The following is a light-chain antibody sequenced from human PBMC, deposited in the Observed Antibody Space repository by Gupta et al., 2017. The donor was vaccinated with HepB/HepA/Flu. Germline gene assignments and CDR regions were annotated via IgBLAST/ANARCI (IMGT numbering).Light chain of an antibody. CDR3: SSYTSSSTLA. Sequence: QSAMPQPASVSGSPGPSITISCTGTSSDVGGYNYVSWYQQHPGKAPKLMSYDVSNRPSGVSNRFSGSKSGNTASLTISGLQAEDEADYYCSSYTSSSTLAFGGGTKLTVL. CDR2: DVS. J-gene: IGLJ3*02. V-gene: IGLV2-14*03. CDR1: SSDVGGYNY.